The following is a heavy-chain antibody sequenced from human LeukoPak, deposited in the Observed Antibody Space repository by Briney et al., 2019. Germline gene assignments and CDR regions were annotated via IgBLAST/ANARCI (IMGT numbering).Heavy chain of an antibody. D-gene: IGHD3-10*01. CDR3: ARGNLWFGELLRD. V-gene: IGHV4-59*01. CDR1: GGSISSYY. CDR2: IYYSGST. Sequence: SETLSLTCTVSGGSISSYYWSWIRQPPGKGLEWIGYIYYSGSTNYNPSLKSRVTISVDTFKNQFSLKLSSVTAADTAVYYCARGNLWFGELLRDWGQGTLVTVSS. J-gene: IGHJ4*02.